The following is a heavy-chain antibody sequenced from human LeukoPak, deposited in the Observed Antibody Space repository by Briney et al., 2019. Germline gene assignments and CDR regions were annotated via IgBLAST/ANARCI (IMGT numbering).Heavy chain of an antibody. CDR1: GYTFTGYY. J-gene: IGHJ4*02. CDR3: ARVETYCSGGDCYSRWVDY. V-gene: IGHV1-2*02. Sequence: GSVKVSCKASGYTFTGYYMHWVRQAPVQGLEWMGCINPNSGGANYAQKFQDRVTMTRDTSISTAYMELSRLTSDDTAVYYCARVETYCSGGDCYSRWVDYWGQGTLVTVSS. D-gene: IGHD2-15*01. CDR2: INPNSGGA.